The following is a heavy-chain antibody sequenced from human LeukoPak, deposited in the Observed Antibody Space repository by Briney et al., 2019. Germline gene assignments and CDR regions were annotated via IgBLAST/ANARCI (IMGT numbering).Heavy chain of an antibody. CDR3: AGMGGGNSYSYFFDY. Sequence: GGSLRLSCGASGFTFDDFDMGWVRQVPGQGLKWVSGINWNGGRIIYADSVKGRFTISRDNAKNSLYLQMNNLRDEDTAVYYGAGMGGGNSYSYFFDYWGQGTLVTVSS. J-gene: IGHJ4*02. V-gene: IGHV3-20*04. D-gene: IGHD4-23*01. CDR1: GFTFDDFD. CDR2: INWNGGRI.